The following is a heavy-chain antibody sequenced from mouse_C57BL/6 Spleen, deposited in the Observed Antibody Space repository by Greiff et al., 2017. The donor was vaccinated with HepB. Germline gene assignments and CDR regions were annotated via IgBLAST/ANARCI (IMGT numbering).Heavy chain of an antibody. CDR2: IHPSDSDT. V-gene: IGHV1-74*01. CDR1: GYTFTSYW. D-gene: IGHD1-1*02. Sequence: VQLQQPGAELVKPGASVKVSCKASGYTFTSYWMHWVKQRPGQGLEWIGRIHPSDSDTNYNQKFKGKATLTVDKSSSTAYMQLSSLTSEDAAVYYCAISSIYYYGGFDYWGQGTTLTVSS. CDR3: AISSIYYYGGFDY. J-gene: IGHJ2*01.